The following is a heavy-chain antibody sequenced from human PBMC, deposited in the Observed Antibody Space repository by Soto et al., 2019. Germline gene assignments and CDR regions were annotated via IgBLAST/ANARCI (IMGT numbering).Heavy chain of an antibody. V-gene: IGHV4-30-4*01. CDR1: GGSISSGDYY. J-gene: IGHJ5*02. CDR3: ARAGTDCSGGSCYSGVYIIWFDP. Sequence: QVQLQESGPGLVKPSQTLSLTCTVSGGSISSGDYYWSWIRQPPGKGLEWIGYIYYSGSTSYNPSLKSRVTISVDTSKNQFSLKLSSVTAADTAMYYCARAGTDCSGGSCYSGVYIIWFDPWGQGTLVTVSS. CDR2: IYYSGST. D-gene: IGHD2-15*01.